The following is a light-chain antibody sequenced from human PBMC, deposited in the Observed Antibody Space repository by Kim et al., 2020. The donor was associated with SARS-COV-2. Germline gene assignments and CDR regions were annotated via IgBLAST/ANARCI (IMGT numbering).Light chain of an antibody. J-gene: IGKJ5*01. CDR1: QSVSSSY. CDR2: GAS. V-gene: IGKV3-20*01. Sequence: AGESAILACRASQSVSSSYLAWYQHKPGQSPRLLIHGASSRATGVPDRFRGGGSGTDFTLTITRLEPEDFAVYYCQQYGRSPTTFGQGTRLEIK. CDR3: QQYGRSPTT.